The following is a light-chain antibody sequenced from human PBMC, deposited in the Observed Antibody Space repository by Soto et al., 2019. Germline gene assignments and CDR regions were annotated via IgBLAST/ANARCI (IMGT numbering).Light chain of an antibody. CDR3: QQYDNLPPG. J-gene: IGKJ5*01. V-gene: IGKV1-33*01. Sequence: DIQMTQSPSSLSASVGDRVTITCQASQDISNYLNWYQQKPGKAPKLLIYDASNLETGVPSRFSGSGSGTDFTFTISSLQPEDIATYYCQQYDNLPPGIGQGTRLEI. CDR2: DAS. CDR1: QDISNY.